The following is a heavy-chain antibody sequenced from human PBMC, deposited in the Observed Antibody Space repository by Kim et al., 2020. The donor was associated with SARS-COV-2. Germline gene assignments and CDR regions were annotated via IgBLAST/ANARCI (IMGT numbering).Heavy chain of an antibody. V-gene: IGHV5-10-1*01. CDR1: GYSFTNYR. Sequence: GESLKISCRGSGYSFTNYRISWLRQMPGKGLEWIGMIDPSDSYTKYSPSFQGHVTISADKSINTAYLQWNSLKASDTAMYYCARLPSCGGDCYSKSFDYWGQGILVTVSS. J-gene: IGHJ4*02. CDR3: ARLPSCGGDCYSKSFDY. CDR2: IDPSDSYT. D-gene: IGHD2-21*02.